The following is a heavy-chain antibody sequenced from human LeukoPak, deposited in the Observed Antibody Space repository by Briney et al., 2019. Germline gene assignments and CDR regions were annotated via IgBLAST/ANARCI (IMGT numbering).Heavy chain of an antibody. CDR1: GYTFTGYY. V-gene: IGHV1-2*06. CDR2: INPNSGGT. D-gene: IGHD3-16*01. CDR3: ATRAGGWGSYYWFDP. J-gene: IGHJ5*02. Sequence: ASVKVSCKASGYTFTGYYTHWVRQAPGQGLEWMGRINPNSGGTNYAQKFQGRVTMTEDTSTDTAYMELSSLRSEDTAVYYCATRAGGWGSYYWFDPWGQGTLVTVSS.